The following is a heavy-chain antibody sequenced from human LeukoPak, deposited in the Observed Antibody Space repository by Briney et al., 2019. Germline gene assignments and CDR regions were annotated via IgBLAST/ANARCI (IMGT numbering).Heavy chain of an antibody. CDR2: ISGSGGST. V-gene: IGHV3-23*01. J-gene: IGHJ5*02. D-gene: IGHD4-17*01. CDR3: VKYGDYKFDP. CDR1: GFTFSSYG. Sequence: GGTLRLSCAASGFTFSSYGMSWVRQAPGKGLEWVSAISGSGGSTYYADSVKGRFTISRDNAKNTLYLQMNSLRAEDTAVYYCVKYGDYKFDPWGQGTLVTVSS.